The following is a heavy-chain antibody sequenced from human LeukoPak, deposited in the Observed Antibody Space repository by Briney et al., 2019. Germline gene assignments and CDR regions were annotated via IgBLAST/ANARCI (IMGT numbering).Heavy chain of an antibody. Sequence: GASVKVSCKVSGYTLTELSMHWVRQAPGKGLEWMGGFDPEDGETIYAQKFQGRVTMTEDTSTDTAYMELSSLRSEDTAVYYCATDPRLSRIWYSDLRGRGTLVTVSS. CDR3: ATDPRLSRIWYSDL. J-gene: IGHJ2*01. V-gene: IGHV1-24*01. D-gene: IGHD2-8*01. CDR1: GYTLTELS. CDR2: FDPEDGET.